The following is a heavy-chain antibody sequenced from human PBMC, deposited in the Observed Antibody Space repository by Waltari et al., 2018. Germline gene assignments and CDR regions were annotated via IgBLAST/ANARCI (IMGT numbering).Heavy chain of an antibody. CDR1: GVTFSSYW. CDR2: INSDGIIT. D-gene: IGHD3-10*01. Sequence: EVQLVESGGDLVQPGGSLRLACAASGVTFSSYWMHWVRQAPGKGLVWVSRINSDGIITTYADSVKGRFTISRDNAKNTLYLQMNSLRAEDTAVYYCARQWFRDVWGQGTTVTVSS. V-gene: IGHV3-74*01. J-gene: IGHJ6*02. CDR3: ARQWFRDV.